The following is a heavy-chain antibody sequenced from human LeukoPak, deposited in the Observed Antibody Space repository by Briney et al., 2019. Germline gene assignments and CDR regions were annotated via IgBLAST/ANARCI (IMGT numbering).Heavy chain of an antibody. CDR2: ITGSGGST. CDR3: AKDSPYGGSSWGVFHY. CDR1: GFTFSRYA. Sequence: GGSLRLSCAASGFTFSRYAMTWVRQAPGKGLEWVSAITGSGGSTYYADSVKGRFTISRDNYKNTLFLQMNSLGAEDTAVYYCAKDSPYGGSSWGVFHYWGQGTLATVSS. J-gene: IGHJ4*02. D-gene: IGHD4-23*01. V-gene: IGHV3-23*01.